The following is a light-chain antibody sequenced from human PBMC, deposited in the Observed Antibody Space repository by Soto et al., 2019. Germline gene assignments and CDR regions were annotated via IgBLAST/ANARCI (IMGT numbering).Light chain of an antibody. CDR1: QSISSY. CDR3: QQSYSTPLT. J-gene: IGKJ4*01. Sequence: DIQMTQSPSSLSASVGDRVTITCRASQSISSYLNWYQQKPGKAPKLLIYAASSLQSGVPSRFSGSGSVTDFTLTISSLQPEDFATYDCQQSYSTPLTFGGGTKVEIK. V-gene: IGKV1-39*01. CDR2: AAS.